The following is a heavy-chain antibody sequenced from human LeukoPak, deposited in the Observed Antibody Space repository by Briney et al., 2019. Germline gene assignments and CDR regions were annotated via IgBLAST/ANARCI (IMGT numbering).Heavy chain of an antibody. CDR1: GFTFSTYA. CDR3: ARDRGRYYDSRGFYWLLYYGS. D-gene: IGHD3-22*01. J-gene: IGHJ5*02. CDR2: ISGSGDST. V-gene: IGHV3-23*01. Sequence: PGGSLRLSCAASGFTFSTYAVNWVRQARGKGLEWGSNISGSGDSTYYADSEKGRFTISRDNSKDTLYLQVSSGRVDDTAVFYCARDRGRYYDSRGFYWLLYYGSWGQGIQVTVS.